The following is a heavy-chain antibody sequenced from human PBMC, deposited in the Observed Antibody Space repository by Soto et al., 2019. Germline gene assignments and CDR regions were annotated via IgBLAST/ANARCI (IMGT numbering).Heavy chain of an antibody. Sequence: QVQLVQSGAEVKKPGSSVKVSCKASGGTFSSYAISWVRQAPGQGLEWMGGIIPIFGTANYAQKFQGRVTITADESPSTDYMELSSLRSEDAAVYYCAGRDGYNLHFDYWGQGTLVTVSS. D-gene: IGHD5-12*01. CDR3: AGRDGYNLHFDY. CDR2: IIPIFGTA. J-gene: IGHJ4*02. V-gene: IGHV1-69*12. CDR1: GGTFSSYA.